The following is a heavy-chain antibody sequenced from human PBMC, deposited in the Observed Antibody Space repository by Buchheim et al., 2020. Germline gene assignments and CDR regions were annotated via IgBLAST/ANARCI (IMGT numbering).Heavy chain of an antibody. D-gene: IGHD6-19*01. CDR3: VRGTDSSGWYPYYYYGMDV. Sequence: QVQLQESGPGLVKPSETLSLTCTVSGGSISSYYWSWIRQPPGKGLEWTGYIYYSGSTNYNPSLKSRVTISVDTSKNQLSLKLSSVTAADTAVYYCVRGTDSSGWYPYYYYGMDVWGQGTT. J-gene: IGHJ6*02. CDR2: IYYSGST. V-gene: IGHV4-59*01. CDR1: GGSISSYY.